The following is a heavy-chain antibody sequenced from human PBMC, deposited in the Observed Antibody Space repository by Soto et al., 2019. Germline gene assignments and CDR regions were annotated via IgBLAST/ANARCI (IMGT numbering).Heavy chain of an antibody. CDR3: ARFRIAVAGTFDY. D-gene: IGHD6-19*01. Sequence: PSETLSLTCTVSGGSISSYYWSWIRQPPGKGLEWIGYIYYSGSTNYNPSLKSRVTISVDTSKNQFSLKLSSVTAADTAVYYWARFRIAVAGTFDYWGQGTLVTVSS. CDR2: IYYSGST. V-gene: IGHV4-59*01. CDR1: GGSISSYY. J-gene: IGHJ4*02.